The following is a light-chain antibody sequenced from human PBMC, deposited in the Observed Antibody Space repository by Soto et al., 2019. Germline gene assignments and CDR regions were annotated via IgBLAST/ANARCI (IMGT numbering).Light chain of an antibody. Sequence: QSALTQPASVSGSPGQSITISCTGTSSDVGGYNYVSWYQHHPGKAPKLIIYDVTNRPSGVSNPFSGSKSGNTASLTISGLQPEDEADYYCSSYTTSNTRQIVFGTGTKHTVL. J-gene: IGLJ1*01. CDR2: DVT. CDR1: SSDVGGYNY. CDR3: SSYTTSNTRQIV. V-gene: IGLV2-14*03.